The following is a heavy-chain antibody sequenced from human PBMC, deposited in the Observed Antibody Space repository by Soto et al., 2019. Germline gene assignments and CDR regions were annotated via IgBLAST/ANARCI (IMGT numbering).Heavy chain of an antibody. CDR3: ARARSGAKRSYYFDY. Sequence: GASVKVSCKASGFTFTSCAVQWVRQSSGQGLEWIGWMIANSGNTDYAQKFQGGVTMTRNTSISTAYMELSSLRSEDTAVYYCARARSGAKRSYYFDYWGQGTLVTVSS. D-gene: IGHD3-3*01. V-gene: IGHV1-8*01. J-gene: IGHJ4*02. CDR2: MIANSGNT. CDR1: GFTFTSCA.